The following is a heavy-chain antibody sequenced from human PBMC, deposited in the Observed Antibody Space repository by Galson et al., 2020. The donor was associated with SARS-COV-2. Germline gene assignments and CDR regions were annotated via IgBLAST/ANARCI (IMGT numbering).Heavy chain of an antibody. Sequence: TGGCLRLSCAASGFTFSSYAMHWVRQAPGKGLEWVAVISYDGSNKYYADSVKGRFTISRDNSKNTLYLQMNSLRAEDTAVYYCARDGGGLLDYWGQGTLVTVSS. D-gene: IGHD3-16*01. V-gene: IGHV3-30-3*01. CDR2: ISYDGSNK. CDR1: GFTFSSYA. CDR3: ARDGGGLLDY. J-gene: IGHJ4*02.